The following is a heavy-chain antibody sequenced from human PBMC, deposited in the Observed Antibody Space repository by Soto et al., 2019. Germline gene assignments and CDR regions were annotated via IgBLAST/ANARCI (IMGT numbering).Heavy chain of an antibody. CDR2: IRPDGSEE. V-gene: IGHV3-7*01. J-gene: IGHJ6*04. Sequence: EVQLVESGGGLVQPGGSLRLSCAASGITFWNYWMSWVRQAPGKGLEWVANIRPDGSEEDYVDSVKGRFTISRDIAENSVYLQMNSLRAEDTAVYHCVIDWDVWGKGTTVTVSS. CDR3: VIDWDV. CDR1: GITFWNYW.